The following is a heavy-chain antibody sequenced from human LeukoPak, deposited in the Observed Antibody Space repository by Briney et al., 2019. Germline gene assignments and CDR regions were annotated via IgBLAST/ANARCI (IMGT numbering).Heavy chain of an antibody. CDR2: IYTSGST. CDR1: GGSISSGSYY. J-gene: IGHJ6*03. CDR3: ESFLSIRRTLGYYMDV. Sequence: KTSETLSLTCTVSGGSISSGSYYWSWIRQPAGRGLEWIGRIYTSGSTNYNPSLKSRVTISVDTSKNQFSLKLSSVTAADTAVYYCESFLSIRRTLGYYMDVWGKGTTVTVSS. D-gene: IGHD7-27*01. V-gene: IGHV4-61*02.